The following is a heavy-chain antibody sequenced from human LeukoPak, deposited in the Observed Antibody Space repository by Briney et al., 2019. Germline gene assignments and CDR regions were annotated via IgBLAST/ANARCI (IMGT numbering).Heavy chain of an antibody. V-gene: IGHV1-8*01. J-gene: IGHJ5*02. CDR3: ARKNYDFWSGQKSYDP. CDR1: GYTFTSYD. CDR2: MNPNSGNT. D-gene: IGHD3-3*01. Sequence: ASVKVSCKASGYTFTSYDINWVRQATGQGLEWMGWMNPNSGNTGYAQKFQGRVTMTRDTSISTAYMELSRLRSDDTAVYYCARKNYDFWSGQKSYDPWGQGTLVTVSS.